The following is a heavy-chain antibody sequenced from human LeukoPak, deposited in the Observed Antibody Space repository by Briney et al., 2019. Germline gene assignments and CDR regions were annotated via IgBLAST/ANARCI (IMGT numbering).Heavy chain of an antibody. V-gene: IGHV4-39*07. CDR2: IYYSGST. Sequence: SETLSLTCTVSGGSISSSSYYWGWIRQPPGKGLEWIGSIYYSGSTYYNPSLKSRVTISVDTSKNQFSLKLSSVTAADTAVYYCARNRVLWFGELFAFDIWGQGTMVTVSS. CDR1: GGSISSSSYY. CDR3: ARNRVLWFGELFAFDI. J-gene: IGHJ3*02. D-gene: IGHD3-10*01.